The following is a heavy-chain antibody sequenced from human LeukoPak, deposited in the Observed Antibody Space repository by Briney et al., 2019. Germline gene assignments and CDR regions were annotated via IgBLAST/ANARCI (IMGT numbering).Heavy chain of an antibody. J-gene: IGHJ4*02. CDR1: GFTFSSYA. D-gene: IGHD2-2*02. V-gene: IGHV3-30*14. CDR2: ISYDGSNK. Sequence: GGSLRLSCAASGFTFSSYAMHWVRQAPGKGLEWMAVISYDGSNKYYADSVKGRFTISRDNSKNTLYLQMNSLRAEDTAVYYCAREGNTALGYWGQGTLVTVSS. CDR3: AREGNTALGY.